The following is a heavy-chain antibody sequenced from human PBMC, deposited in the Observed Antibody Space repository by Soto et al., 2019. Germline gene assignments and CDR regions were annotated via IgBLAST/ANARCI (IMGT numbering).Heavy chain of an antibody. J-gene: IGHJ4*02. CDR2: IIHSGDST. CDR1: GFTFSTYS. V-gene: IGHV3-23*01. D-gene: IGHD6-13*01. CDR3: ATGQQLGY. Sequence: GGSLRLSCAASGFTFSTYSMSWVRQAPGKGLEWVSKIIHSGDSTYYADSVKGRFTISRDNSKNTVYLQMNSLRAEDTAVYYCATGQQLGYWGQGTLVTVSS.